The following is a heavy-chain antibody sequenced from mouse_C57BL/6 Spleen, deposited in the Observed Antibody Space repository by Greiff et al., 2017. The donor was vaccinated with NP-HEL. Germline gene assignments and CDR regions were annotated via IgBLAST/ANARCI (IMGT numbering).Heavy chain of an antibody. V-gene: IGHV3-6*01. CDR2: ISYDGSN. J-gene: IGHJ3*01. CDR1: GYSITSGYY. CDR3: ARDLARGFAY. Sequence: VQLQQSGPGLVKPSQSLSLTCSVTGYSITSGYYWNWIRQFPGNKLEWMGYISYDGSNNYNPSLKNRISITRDTSKNQFCLKLNSVTTEDTATYYCARDLARGFAYWGQGTLVTVSA.